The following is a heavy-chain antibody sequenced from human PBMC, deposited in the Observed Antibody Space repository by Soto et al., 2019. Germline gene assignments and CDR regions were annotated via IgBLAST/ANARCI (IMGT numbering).Heavy chain of an antibody. D-gene: IGHD5-18*01. J-gene: IGHJ6*02. Sequence: SVKVSCKASGGTFSSYTISWVRQAPGQGLEWMGRIIPILGIANYAQKFQGRVTITADKSTSTAYMELSSLRSEDTAVYYCARLLDTINYYYYGMDVWGQGTTVTVSS. CDR3: ARLLDTINYYYYGMDV. CDR2: IIPILGIA. V-gene: IGHV1-69*02. CDR1: GGTFSSYT.